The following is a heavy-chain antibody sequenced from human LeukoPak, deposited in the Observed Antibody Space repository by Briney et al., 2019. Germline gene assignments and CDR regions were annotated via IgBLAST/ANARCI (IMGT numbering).Heavy chain of an antibody. CDR1: GFTFSDYY. CDR2: ISSSGSTI. D-gene: IGHD3-22*01. CDR3: AKDLDDSSPDAFDI. J-gene: IGHJ3*02. Sequence: KNGGSLRLSCAASGFTFSDYYMSWIRQAPGKGLEWVSYISSSGSTIYYADSVKGRFTISRDNAKNSLYLQMNSLRAEDTAVYYCAKDLDDSSPDAFDIWGQGTMVTVSS. V-gene: IGHV3-11*01.